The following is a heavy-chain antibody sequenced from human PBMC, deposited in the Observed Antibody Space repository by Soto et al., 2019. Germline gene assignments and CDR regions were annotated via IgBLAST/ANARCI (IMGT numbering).Heavy chain of an antibody. J-gene: IGHJ4*02. CDR3: GRDDYGIFPY. D-gene: IGHD3-10*01. CDR1: GYSISAYY. V-gene: IGHV1-2*02. Sequence: QVQLVQSGTEVKKPGASVKVSCQASGYSISAYYIHWVRQAPGQGLEWMGWIDPKNGGTVSAQKFQGRVTMTRETSISTVYMDLSGLTSDDTALYYCGRDDYGIFPYWGQGSLVTVSS. CDR2: IDPKNGGT.